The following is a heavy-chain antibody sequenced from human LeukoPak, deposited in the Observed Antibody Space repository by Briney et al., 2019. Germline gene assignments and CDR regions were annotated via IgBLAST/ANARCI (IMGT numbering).Heavy chain of an antibody. J-gene: IGHJ5*02. D-gene: IGHD3-22*01. CDR2: IIPIFSTA. CDR3: ARDLPLGYYDSSGYHYHRFDP. Sequence: SVTVSCTASGGTFITSAINWVRQAPGQGREWMGGIIPIFSTANYAQKFQGRVTITADESTSTAYMELSSLRSEDTAVYYCARDLPLGYYDSSGYHYHRFDPWGRGTLVTVSS. CDR1: GGTFITSA. V-gene: IGHV1-69*13.